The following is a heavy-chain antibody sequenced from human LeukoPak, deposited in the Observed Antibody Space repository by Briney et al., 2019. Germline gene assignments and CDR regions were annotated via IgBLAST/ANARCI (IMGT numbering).Heavy chain of an antibody. CDR2: ISGSGGST. CDR3: AKDFSEYYDILTGYSPDY. Sequence: GGSLRLSCAASGFTFSSYSMNWVRQAPGKGLEWVSAISGSGGSTYYADSVKGRFTISRDNSKNTLYLQMNSLRAEDTAVYYCAKDFSEYYDILTGYSPDYWGQGTLVTVSS. J-gene: IGHJ4*02. CDR1: GFTFSSYS. D-gene: IGHD3-9*01. V-gene: IGHV3-23*01.